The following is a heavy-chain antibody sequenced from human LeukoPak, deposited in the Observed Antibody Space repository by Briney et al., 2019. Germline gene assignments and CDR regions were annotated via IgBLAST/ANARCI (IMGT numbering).Heavy chain of an antibody. CDR3: ARRLDGYGGPYYFDY. Sequence: SETLSLTCTVSGGSISTNSYYWGWIRQPPGKGLKWIGSIYYSGSTYYNPSLKSRVTISVDTSKNQFSLKLSSVTAADTAVYYCARRLDGYGGPYYFDYWGQGTLVTVSS. CDR2: IYYSGST. CDR1: GGSISTNSYY. D-gene: IGHD5-24*01. J-gene: IGHJ4*02. V-gene: IGHV4-39*01.